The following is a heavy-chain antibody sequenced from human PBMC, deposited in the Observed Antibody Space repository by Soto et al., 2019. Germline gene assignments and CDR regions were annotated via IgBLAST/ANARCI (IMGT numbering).Heavy chain of an antibody. V-gene: IGHV3-15*07. CDR2: IKSKTDGGTT. D-gene: IGHD1-26*01. Sequence: PGGSLRLSCAASGFTFSNAWMNWVRQAPGKGLEWVGRIKSKTDGGTTDYTAPVKGRFTISRDDSKNTLYLQMNSLKTEDTAVFFCAKDNGWEQLTYYHYGMNVWGQGTTVTVSS. CDR1: GFTFSNAW. J-gene: IGHJ6*02. CDR3: AKDNGWEQLTYYHYGMNV.